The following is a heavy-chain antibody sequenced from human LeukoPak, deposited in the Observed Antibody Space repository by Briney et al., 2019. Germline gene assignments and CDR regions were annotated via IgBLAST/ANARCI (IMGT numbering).Heavy chain of an antibody. J-gene: IGHJ4*02. Sequence: SQTLSLTCTVSGGSISSGDYYWGWIRQPPGKGLEWIGYIYYSGSTYYNPSLKSRVTISVDTSKNQFSLKLSSVTAADTAVYYCARESMAETFDYWGQGTLVTVSS. CDR3: ARESMAETFDY. CDR1: GGSISSGDYY. CDR2: IYYSGST. V-gene: IGHV4-30-4*01. D-gene: IGHD2/OR15-2a*01.